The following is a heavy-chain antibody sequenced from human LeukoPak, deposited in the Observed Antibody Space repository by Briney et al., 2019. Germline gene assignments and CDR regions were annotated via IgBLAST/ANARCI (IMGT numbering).Heavy chain of an antibody. CDR3: ASCRGIQLWLPDY. D-gene: IGHD5-18*01. V-gene: IGHV1-69*05. J-gene: IGHJ4*02. CDR1: GGTFSSYA. CDR2: IIPIFGTA. Sequence: SVKVSCKASGGTFSSYAISWVRQAPGQGLEWMGGIIPIFGTANYAQKFQGRVTITTDESTSTAYMELSSLRSEDTAVYYCASCRGIQLWLPDYWGQGTLVTVSS.